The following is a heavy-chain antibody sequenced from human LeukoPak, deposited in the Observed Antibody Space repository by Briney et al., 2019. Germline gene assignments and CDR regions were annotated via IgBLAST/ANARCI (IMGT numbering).Heavy chain of an antibody. CDR2: IYYSGST. Sequence: SETLSLTCTVSGGSISSYYWSWIRQPPGKGLEWIGYIYYSGSTNYNPSLKSRVTISVDTSKNQFSLKLSSVTAADTAVYYCARGKVVVVPAAIDYYYYMDVWGKGTTVTVSS. D-gene: IGHD2-2*01. CDR1: GGSISSYY. CDR3: ARGKVVVVPAAIDYYYYMDV. J-gene: IGHJ6*03. V-gene: IGHV4-59*08.